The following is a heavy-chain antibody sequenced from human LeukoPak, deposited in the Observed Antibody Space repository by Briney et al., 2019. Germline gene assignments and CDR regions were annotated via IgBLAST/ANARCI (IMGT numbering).Heavy chain of an antibody. Sequence: GGTLRLSCAASGFTFSSYSMNWVRQAPGKGLEWVSSISSSSSSMYYADSVKGRFTISRDNAKSSLYWQMNSLRAEDTAVYYCARDYGDDGGWGGEYYYDGMDVWGQGTTVTVSS. V-gene: IGHV3-21*01. J-gene: IGHJ6*02. CDR3: ARDYGDDGGWGGEYYYDGMDV. CDR2: ISSSSSSM. CDR1: GFTFSSYS. D-gene: IGHD4-17*01.